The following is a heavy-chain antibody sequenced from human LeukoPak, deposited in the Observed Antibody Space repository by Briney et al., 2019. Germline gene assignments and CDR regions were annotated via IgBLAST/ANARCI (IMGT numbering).Heavy chain of an antibody. CDR1: GFTFSSYG. CDR2: ISYDGSNK. J-gene: IGHJ4*02. Sequence: GRSLRLSCAASGFTFSSYGMHWVRQAPGKGLEWVAVISYDGSNKYYADSVKGRFTISRDNSKNTLYLQMNSLRAEDTAVYYCARGDHYYDSSGYSRPFDYWGQGTLVTVSS. D-gene: IGHD3-22*01. CDR3: ARGDHYYDSSGYSRPFDY. V-gene: IGHV3-30*03.